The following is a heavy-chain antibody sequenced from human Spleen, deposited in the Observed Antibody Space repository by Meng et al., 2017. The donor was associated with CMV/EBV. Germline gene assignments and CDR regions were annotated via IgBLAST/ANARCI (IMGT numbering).Heavy chain of an antibody. V-gene: IGHV3-74*01. D-gene: IGHD3-16*02. CDR3: ARDPPRYGMDV. CDR2: IISDGSST. J-gene: IGHJ6*02. Sequence: GESLKISCAASGFTFSSYWMHWVRQAPGKGLVWVSRIISDGSSTNYADSVKGRFTISRDNAKNTLYLQMNSLRAEDTAVYYCARDPPRYGMDVWGQGTTVTVSS. CDR1: GFTFSSYW.